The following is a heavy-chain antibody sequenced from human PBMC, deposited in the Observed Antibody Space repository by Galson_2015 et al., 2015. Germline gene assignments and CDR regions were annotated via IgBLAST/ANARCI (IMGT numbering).Heavy chain of an antibody. CDR3: ARKFEQQLPYDY. V-gene: IGHV4-4*02. J-gene: IGHJ4*02. Sequence: SEPLSLTCAVSGGSISSSNWWSWVRQPPGKGLEWIGEIYHSGSTSYNPSLKSRVTISVDKSKNQFSLKLSSVTAADTAVYYCARKFEQQLPYDYWGQGTLVTVSS. D-gene: IGHD6-13*01. CDR2: IYHSGST. CDR1: GGSISSSNW.